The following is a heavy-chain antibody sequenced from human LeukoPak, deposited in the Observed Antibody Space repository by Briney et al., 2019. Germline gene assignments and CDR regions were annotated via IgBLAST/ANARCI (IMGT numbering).Heavy chain of an antibody. V-gene: IGHV3-21*01. CDR3: ARDSSGWYFLDY. Sequence: PGGSLRLSCAASGFTFSSYSMNWVRQAPGKGLEWVSSISSSSYIYYADSVKGRFTISRDNAKNSLYLQMNSLRAEDTAVYYCARDSSGWYFLDYWGQGTLVTVSS. D-gene: IGHD6-19*01. J-gene: IGHJ4*02. CDR2: ISSSSYI. CDR1: GFTFSSYS.